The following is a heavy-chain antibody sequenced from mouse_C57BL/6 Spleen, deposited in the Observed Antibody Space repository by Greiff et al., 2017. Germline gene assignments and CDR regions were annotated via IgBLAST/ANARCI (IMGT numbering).Heavy chain of an antibody. CDR3: AREDSSGYFDY. J-gene: IGHJ2*01. V-gene: IGHV5-4*01. CDR2: ISDGGSYT. CDR1: GFTFSSYA. D-gene: IGHD3-2*02. Sequence: EVQLVESGGGLVKPGGSLKLSCAASGFTFSSYAMSWVRQTPEKRLEWVATISDGGSYTYYPDNVKGRFTISRDNAKNNLYLQMSHLKSEDTAMYYCAREDSSGYFDYWAKAPLSQSPQ.